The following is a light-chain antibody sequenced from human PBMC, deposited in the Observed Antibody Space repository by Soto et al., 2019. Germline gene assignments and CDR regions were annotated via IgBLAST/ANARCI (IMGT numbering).Light chain of an antibody. J-gene: IGKJ2*01. CDR1: QSISTY. CDR2: AAS. V-gene: IGKV1-39*01. Sequence: DIQMTQSPSSLSASVGDRVTITCRAGQSISTYLNWYQQKPGKAPNLLIYAASNLQSGVPSRFSGSGSGTHFTLTIDSLQPGDSATYFCQQSYSTPPEYTFGQGNKLEIK. CDR3: QQSYSTPPEYT.